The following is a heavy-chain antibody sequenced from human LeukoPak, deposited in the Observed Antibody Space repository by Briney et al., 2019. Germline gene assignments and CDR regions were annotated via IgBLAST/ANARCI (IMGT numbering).Heavy chain of an antibody. Sequence: SETLSLTCAVYGGSFSGYYWSWIRQPPGKGLEWIGEINHSGSTNYNPSLKSRVTISVDTSKNQFSLKLSSVTAADTAVYYCARRVMWFGGLKSWGQGTLVTVSS. J-gene: IGHJ5*02. V-gene: IGHV4-34*01. CDR3: ARRVMWFGGLKS. D-gene: IGHD3-10*01. CDR2: INHSGST. CDR1: GGSFSGYY.